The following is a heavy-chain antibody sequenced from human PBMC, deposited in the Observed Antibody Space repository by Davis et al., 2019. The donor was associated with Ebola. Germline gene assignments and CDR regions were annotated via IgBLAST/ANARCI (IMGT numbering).Heavy chain of an antibody. D-gene: IGHD5-18*01. V-gene: IGHV3-30*03. Sequence: GGSLRLSCAASGFTFSSYGMHWVRQAPGKGLEWVAVISYDGSNKYYADSVKGRFTISRDNAKNSLYLQMNTLRVKDTAIYYCVPGTWIRGQGTLVTVSS. CDR2: ISYDGSNK. CDR3: VPGTWI. J-gene: IGHJ4*02. CDR1: GFTFSSYG.